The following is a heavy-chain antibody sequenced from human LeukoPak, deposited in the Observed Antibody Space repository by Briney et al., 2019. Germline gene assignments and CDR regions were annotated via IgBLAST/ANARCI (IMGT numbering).Heavy chain of an antibody. CDR2: IIPILGIA. V-gene: IGHV1-69*04. D-gene: IGHD5-12*01. CDR1: GGTFSSYA. Sequence: SVKVSCKASGGTFSSYAISWVRRAPGQGLEWMGRIIPILGIANYAQKFQGRVTITADKSTSTAYMELSSLRSEDTAVYYCARDVDTMSGREDAFDIWGQGTMVTVSS. J-gene: IGHJ3*02. CDR3: ARDVDTMSGREDAFDI.